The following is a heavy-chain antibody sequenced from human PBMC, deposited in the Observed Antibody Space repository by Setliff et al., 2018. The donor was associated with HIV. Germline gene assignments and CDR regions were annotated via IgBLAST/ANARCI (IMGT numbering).Heavy chain of an antibody. D-gene: IGHD6-19*01. CDR2: IIPILGIA. CDR3: ARAVSGWDARKPSFDY. CDR1: GYAFTSYG. Sequence: GVSVKVSCKASGYAFTSYGISWVRQAPGQGLEWMGGIIPILGIANYAQKFQGRVTITADKSTSTAYMELSSLRSEDTAVYYCARAVSGWDARKPSFDYWGQGTLVTVSS. V-gene: IGHV1-69*10. J-gene: IGHJ4*02.